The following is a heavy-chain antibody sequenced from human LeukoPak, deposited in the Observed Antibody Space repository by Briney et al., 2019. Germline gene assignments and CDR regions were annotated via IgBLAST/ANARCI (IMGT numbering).Heavy chain of an antibody. Sequence: ASVKVSCKASGYTFTGYYMHWVRQAPGQGLEWMGWINPNSGSTNYAQKFQGRVTMTRDTSISTAYMELSRLRSDDTAVYYCARFSIVVVPADSNAFDIWGQGTMVTVSS. CDR1: GYTFTGYY. V-gene: IGHV1-2*02. J-gene: IGHJ3*02. CDR3: ARFSIVVVPADSNAFDI. CDR2: INPNSGST. D-gene: IGHD2-2*01.